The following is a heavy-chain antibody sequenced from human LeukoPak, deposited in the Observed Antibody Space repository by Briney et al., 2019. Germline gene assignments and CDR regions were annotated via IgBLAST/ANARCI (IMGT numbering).Heavy chain of an antibody. V-gene: IGHV5-10-1*01. CDR2: IDPSDSYT. CDR1: GYSFTSYW. CDR3: ARLGYCSSTSCPIDY. Sequence: GESLRISCKGSGYSFTSYWISWVRQMPGKGLEWMGRIDPSDSYTNYSPSFQGHVTISADKSISTAYLQWSSLKASDTAMYYCARLGYCSSTSCPIDYWGQGPLVTVSS. D-gene: IGHD2-2*01. J-gene: IGHJ4*02.